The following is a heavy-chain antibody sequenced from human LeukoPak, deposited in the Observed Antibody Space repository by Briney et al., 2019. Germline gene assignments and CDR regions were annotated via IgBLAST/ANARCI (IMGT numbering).Heavy chain of an antibody. CDR3: ARAEDYASTVTPVY. Sequence: GGSLRLSCAASGFTFSSYGMHWVRQAPGKGLEWVAVIWNGGSNKYYADSVKGRFTISRDSSKNTVYLQMNSLRAEDTAMYFCARAEDYASTVTPVYWGERTRFTVSS. CDR2: IWNGGSNK. V-gene: IGHV3-33*01. CDR1: GFTFSSYG. D-gene: IGHD3-22*01. J-gene: IGHJ4*02.